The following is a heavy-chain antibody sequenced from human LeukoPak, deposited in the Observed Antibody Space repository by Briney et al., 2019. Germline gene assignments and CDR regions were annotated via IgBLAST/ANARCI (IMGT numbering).Heavy chain of an antibody. CDR2: IGNSGSTI. D-gene: IGHD1-26*01. CDR1: GFTVSSYE. Sequence: PGGSLCLSCAASGFTVSSYEMNWIRQAPGKGLEWISYIGNSGSTIYYADSVKGRFTISRDKAKNSLYLHMNSLRAEDTAVYYCARNRYSGSFGYWGQGTLVTVSS. J-gene: IGHJ4*02. CDR3: ARNRYSGSFGY. V-gene: IGHV3-48*03.